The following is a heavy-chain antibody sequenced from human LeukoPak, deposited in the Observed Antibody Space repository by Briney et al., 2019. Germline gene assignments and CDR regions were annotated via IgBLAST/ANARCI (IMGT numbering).Heavy chain of an antibody. D-gene: IGHD3-10*01. V-gene: IGHV1-18*01. J-gene: IGHJ5*02. CDR1: GYTFTSYG. CDR2: IRANNGNK. Sequence: ASVTVSCKASGYTFTSYGMSWVRQAPGQGVEGMGWIRANNGNKKYARKLEGRVSMITEKITSTAYMELTSLSSDDTAVYYCARVYGSGSSNRFDLWGQGTLVTVSS. CDR3: ARVYGSGSSNRFDL.